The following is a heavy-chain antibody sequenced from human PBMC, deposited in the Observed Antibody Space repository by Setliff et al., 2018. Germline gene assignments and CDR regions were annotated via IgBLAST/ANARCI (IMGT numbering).Heavy chain of an antibody. D-gene: IGHD3-3*01. V-gene: IGHV1-46*01. CDR1: GYTFTSYY. Sequence: APVKVSCKASGYTFTSYYMHWVRQAPGQGLEWMGIINPSGGSTSYAQKFQGRVTMTRDTSTSTVYMELSSLRSEDTAVYYCAGTYYNFWSALDYYYYGMDVWGQGTTVTVSS. CDR2: INPSGGST. J-gene: IGHJ6*02. CDR3: AGTYYNFWSALDYYYYGMDV.